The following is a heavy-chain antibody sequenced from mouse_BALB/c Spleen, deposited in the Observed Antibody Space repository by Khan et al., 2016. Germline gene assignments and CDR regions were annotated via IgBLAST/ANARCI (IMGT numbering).Heavy chain of an antibody. D-gene: IGHD1-1*01. V-gene: IGHV3-2*02. CDR3: ATTVVASRFAY. CDR1: GYLITSDYA. Sequence: PQEARPGLVEPPQSPSLTCPFTGYLITSDYAWNWIRQFPGNKLEWMGYISYSGSTSYNPSLKSRISHTRDTSKNQYFLQWKSVTTADTATYDWATTVVASRFAYWAQRTHVTVSA. CDR2: ISYSGST. J-gene: IGHJ3*01.